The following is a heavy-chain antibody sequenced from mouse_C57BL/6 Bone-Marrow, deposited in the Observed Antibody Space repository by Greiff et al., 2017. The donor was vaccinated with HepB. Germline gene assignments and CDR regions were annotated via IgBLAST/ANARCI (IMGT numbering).Heavy chain of an antibody. CDR3: ARSAQVPYYAMDY. J-gene: IGHJ4*01. V-gene: IGHV1-82*01. CDR2: IYPGDGDT. Sequence: QVQLQQSGPELVKPGASVKISCKASGYAFSSSWMNWVKQRPGKGLEWIGRIYPGDGDTNYNGKFKGKATLTADKSSSTAYMQLSSLTSEDSAVYFGARSAQVPYYAMDYWGQGTSVTVSS. CDR1: GYAFSSSW. D-gene: IGHD3-2*02.